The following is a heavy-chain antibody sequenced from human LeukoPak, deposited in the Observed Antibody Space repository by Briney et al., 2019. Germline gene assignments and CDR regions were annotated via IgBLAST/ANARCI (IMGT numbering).Heavy chain of an antibody. J-gene: IGHJ4*02. CDR2: ISGSGGST. CDR1: GFTFSSYA. CDR3: AKRAYGSGTYYSFDY. Sequence: QPGGSLRLSCAASGFTFSSYAMSWVRQAPGKGLEWVSAISGSGGSTYYADSVKGRFTISSDTSKNTLFLQMNSLRAEDTAVYYCAKRAYGSGTYYSFDYWGQGTLVTVSS. V-gene: IGHV3-23*01. D-gene: IGHD3-10*01.